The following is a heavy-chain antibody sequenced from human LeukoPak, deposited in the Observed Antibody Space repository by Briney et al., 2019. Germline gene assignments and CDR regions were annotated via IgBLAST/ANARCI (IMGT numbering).Heavy chain of an antibody. CDR3: ARDLYYDFWSGYSTPNYGMDV. Sequence: ASVKVSCKASGYTFTSYGISCVRPAPRHGRERIGWISSYNGHTNYAQKLQGRVTMTTATSTSTAYMELRSLRSDDTAVHYCARDLYYDFWSGYSTPNYGMDVWGQGTTVTVSS. V-gene: IGHV1-18*01. J-gene: IGHJ6*02. CDR1: GYTFTSYG. CDR2: ISSYNGHT. D-gene: IGHD3-3*01.